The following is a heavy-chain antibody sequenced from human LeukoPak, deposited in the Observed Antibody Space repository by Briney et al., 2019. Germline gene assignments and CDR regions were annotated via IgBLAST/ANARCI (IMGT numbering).Heavy chain of an antibody. D-gene: IGHD2-2*01. J-gene: IGHJ4*02. V-gene: IGHV3-30-3*01. CDR1: GFTFSSYA. CDR3: ASPTGYCSSTSCPNYYGSGASDY. CDR2: ISYDGSNK. Sequence: GGSLRLSCAASGFTFSSYAMHWVRQAPGKGLEWVAVISYDGSNKYYADSVKGRFTISRDNSKNTPYLQMNSLRAEDTAVYYCASPTGYCSSTSCPNYYGSGASDYWGQGTLVTVSS.